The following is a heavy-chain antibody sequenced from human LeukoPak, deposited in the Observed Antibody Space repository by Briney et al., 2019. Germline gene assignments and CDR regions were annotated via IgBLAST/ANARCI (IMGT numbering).Heavy chain of an antibody. CDR2: IYYSGST. Sequence: SETLSLTCTVSGGSISSGDYYWSWIRQPPGKGLEWIGYIYYSGSTNYNPSLKSRVTISVDTSKNQFSLKLSSVTAADTAVYYCARDRNYYGMDVWGQGTTVTVSS. J-gene: IGHJ6*02. CDR3: ARDRNYYGMDV. CDR1: GGSISSGDYY. V-gene: IGHV4-61*08.